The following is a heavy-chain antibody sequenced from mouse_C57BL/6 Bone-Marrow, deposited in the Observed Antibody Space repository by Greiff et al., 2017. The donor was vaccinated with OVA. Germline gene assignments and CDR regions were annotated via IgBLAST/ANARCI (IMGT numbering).Heavy chain of an antibody. D-gene: IGHD2-4*01. CDR1: GYTFTSYW. CDR2: LDPSDSYT. V-gene: IGHV1-69*01. J-gene: IGHJ3*01. CDR3: ARYDYDGFAY. Sequence: VQLQQPGAELVMPGASVKLSCKASGYTFTSYWMHWVKQRPGQGLEWIGELDPSDSYTNYNQKFKGKSTLTVDKSSSTAYMQLSSLTSEDSAVYYCARYDYDGFAYWGQGTLVTVSA.